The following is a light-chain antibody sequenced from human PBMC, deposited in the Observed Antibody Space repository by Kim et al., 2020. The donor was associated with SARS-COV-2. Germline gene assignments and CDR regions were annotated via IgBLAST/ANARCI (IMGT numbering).Light chain of an antibody. V-gene: IGLV3-1*01. CDR1: KLGDKY. CDR3: QAWDSSTARYV. J-gene: IGLJ1*01. CDR2: QDS. Sequence: PGQTASITCSGDKLGDKYACLYQQKPGQSPVLVIYQDSKRPSGIPERFSGSNSGNTATLTISGTQAMDEADYYCQAWDSSTARYVFGTGTKVTVL.